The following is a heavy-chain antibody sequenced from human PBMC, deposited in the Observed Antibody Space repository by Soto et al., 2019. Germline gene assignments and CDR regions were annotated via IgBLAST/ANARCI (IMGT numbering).Heavy chain of an antibody. Sequence: EVQLVESGGGLVQPGGSLKLSCAASGFTFSGSAMHWVRQASGKGLEWVGRIRSKANSYATAYAESVKGRFTISRDDSKKTAYLQMNSLKTEDTAVYYCTRQDHSGYDFDYWGQGTLVTVSS. V-gene: IGHV3-73*02. CDR3: TRQDHSGYDFDY. CDR1: GFTFSGSA. CDR2: IRSKANSYAT. J-gene: IGHJ4*02. D-gene: IGHD5-12*01.